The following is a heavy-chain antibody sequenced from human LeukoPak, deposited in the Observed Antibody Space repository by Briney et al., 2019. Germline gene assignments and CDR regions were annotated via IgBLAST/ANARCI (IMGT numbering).Heavy chain of an antibody. D-gene: IGHD6-19*01. V-gene: IGHV3-21*01. CDR1: GFTFSSYS. CDR3: ASSSGRYID. Sequence: GESLSLSCAASGFTFSSYSMNWVRQAPGKGLEWVSSITPSSSYIYYADSVKGRFTISRDNAKYSLYLQMNSLRVEDTAVYYCASSSGRYIDWGQGTLVTVSS. J-gene: IGHJ4*02. CDR2: ITPSSSYI.